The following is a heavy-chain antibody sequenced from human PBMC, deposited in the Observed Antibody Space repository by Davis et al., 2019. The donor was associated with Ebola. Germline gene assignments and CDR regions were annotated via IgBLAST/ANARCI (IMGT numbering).Heavy chain of an antibody. CDR3: ARFCHYTDCSYFDY. V-gene: IGHV3-23*01. CDR2: ISATEAHT. D-gene: IGHD3-3*01. CDR1: GFTFSNYD. Sequence: PGGSLRLSCAASGFTFSNYDMSWVRQVPGKGLEWVSTISATEAHTHYSDSVKGRFTISRDNSKDTLYLQMNSLRAEDTATYYCARFCHYTDCSYFDYWGQGTMAAVSS. J-gene: IGHJ4*02.